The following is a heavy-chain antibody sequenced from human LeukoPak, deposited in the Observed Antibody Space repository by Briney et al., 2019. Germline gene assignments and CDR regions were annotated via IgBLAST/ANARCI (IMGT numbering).Heavy chain of an antibody. J-gene: IGHJ4*02. CDR2: ISAYNGVT. Sequence: ASLKVSCKTSGHTFTSYGFTWVRQAPGQGADWMGWISAYNGVTNYAQRFRGRLTMSTDTSTSTVYMELRSLRSDDTAVYYCARGGLSSSGCDYWGQGTLVTVSS. V-gene: IGHV1-18*01. CDR1: GHTFTSYG. D-gene: IGHD6-19*01. CDR3: ARGGLSSSGCDY.